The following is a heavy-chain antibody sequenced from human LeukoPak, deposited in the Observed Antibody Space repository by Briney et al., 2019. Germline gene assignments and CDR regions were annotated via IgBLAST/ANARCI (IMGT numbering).Heavy chain of an antibody. D-gene: IGHD3-22*01. CDR3: ARGDYDSSGPRYLEYFDY. CDR2: INPNSGGT. J-gene: IGHJ4*02. CDR1: GYTFTGYY. V-gene: IGHV1-2*02. Sequence: ASVKVSCKASGYTFTGYYMRWVRQAPGQGLEWMGWINPNSGGTNYAQKFQGRVTMTRDTSISTAYMELRSLRSDDTAVYYCARGDYDSSGPRYLEYFDYWGQGTLVTVSS.